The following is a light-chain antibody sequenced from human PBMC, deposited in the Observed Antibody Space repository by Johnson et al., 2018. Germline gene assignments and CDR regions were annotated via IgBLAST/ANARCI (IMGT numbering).Light chain of an antibody. Sequence: QSVLTQPPSVSAAPGQKVTISCSGSSSNIGNNYVSWYQQLPGTAPKLLIYENNKRPPGIPDRFSGSKSGTSATLGITGLRTGDEADYYCGTWDSSLSAGNVFGTGTKVTVL. V-gene: IGLV1-51*02. CDR3: GTWDSSLSAGNV. CDR1: SSNIGNNY. J-gene: IGLJ1*01. CDR2: ENN.